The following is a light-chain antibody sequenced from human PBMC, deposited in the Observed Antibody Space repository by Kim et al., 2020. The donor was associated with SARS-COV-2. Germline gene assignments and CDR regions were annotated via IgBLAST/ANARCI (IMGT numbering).Light chain of an antibody. V-gene: IGKV3-15*01. CDR2: GASNGAS. CDR3: QQYNDWPS. Sequence: PGERATLSCRAGQDVRSNLAWYQQKPGQAPRLLIYGASNGASTRATGVPARFSGSGSGTDFTLSISSLQSEDSAIYYCQQYNDWPSFGQGTKLEI. CDR1: QDVRSN. J-gene: IGKJ2*03.